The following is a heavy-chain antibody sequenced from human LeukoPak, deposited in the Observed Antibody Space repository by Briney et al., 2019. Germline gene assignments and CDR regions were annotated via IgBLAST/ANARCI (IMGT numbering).Heavy chain of an antibody. CDR1: GGSISSSSYY. CDR3: ARRVSRRPWLDGGIFDY. D-gene: IGHD6-19*01. V-gene: IGHV4-39*01. CDR2: IYYSGST. J-gene: IGHJ4*02. Sequence: NASETLSLTCTVSGGSISSSSYYWGWIRQPPGKGLEWIESIYYSGSTYYNPSLKSRVTISVDTSKNQFSLKLSSVTAADTAVYYCARRVSRRPWLDGGIFDYWGQGTLVTVSS.